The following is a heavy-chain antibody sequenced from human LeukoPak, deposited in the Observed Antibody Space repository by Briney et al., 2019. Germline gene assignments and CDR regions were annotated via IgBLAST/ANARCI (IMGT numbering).Heavy chain of an antibody. CDR2: IYYSGST. D-gene: IGHD3-10*01. CDR1: GGSISSYY. CDR3: ARHGLLWFGEPQKPTEGTRNNWFDP. J-gene: IGHJ5*02. V-gene: IGHV4-59*08. Sequence: SQTLSLTCTVSGGSISSYYWSWIRQPPGKGLEWIGYIYYSGSTNYNPSPKSRVTISVDTSKNQFSLKLSSVTAADTAVYYCARHGLLWFGEPQKPTEGTRNNWFDPWGQGTLVTVSS.